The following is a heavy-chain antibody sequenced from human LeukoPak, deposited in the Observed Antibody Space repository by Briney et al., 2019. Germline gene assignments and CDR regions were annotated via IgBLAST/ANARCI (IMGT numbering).Heavy chain of an antibody. CDR2: INPNSGGT. J-gene: IGHJ4*02. Sequence: ASVKVSCKASGYTFTSYDINWVRQAPGQGLEWVGWINPNSGGTNYAQKFQGRVTMTRDTSISTAYMELSRLRSDDTAVYYCARVTYCSGGSCYSHWGQGTLVTVSS. CDR1: GYTFTSYD. CDR3: ARVTYCSGGSCYSH. D-gene: IGHD2-15*01. V-gene: IGHV1-2*02.